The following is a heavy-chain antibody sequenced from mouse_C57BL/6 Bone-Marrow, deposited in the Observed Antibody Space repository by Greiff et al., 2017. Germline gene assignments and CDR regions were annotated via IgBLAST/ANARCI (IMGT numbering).Heavy chain of an antibody. J-gene: IGHJ3*01. CDR3: ARGDYSSFAY. Sequence: QVQLKQPGAELVKPGASVKLSCKASGYTFTSYWMQWVKQRPGQGLEWIGEIDPSDSYTNYNQKFKVQATLTVDTSSSTAYMQLSSLTSEDSAVYYCARGDYSSFAYWGQGTLVTVSA. CDR2: IDPSDSYT. V-gene: IGHV1-50*01. CDR1: GYTFTSYW. D-gene: IGHD2-12*01.